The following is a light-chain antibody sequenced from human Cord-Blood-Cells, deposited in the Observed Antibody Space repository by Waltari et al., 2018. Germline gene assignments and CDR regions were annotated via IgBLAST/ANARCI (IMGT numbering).Light chain of an antibody. Sequence: TLSCRASQSVSSSYLAWYQQKPGQAPRLLIYGASSRATGIPDRFSGSGSGTDFTLTLSRLEPEDFAVYYCQQYGSSPYTFGQGTKLEIK. V-gene: IGKV3-20*01. CDR1: QSVSSSY. J-gene: IGKJ2*01. CDR2: GAS. CDR3: QQYGSSPYT.